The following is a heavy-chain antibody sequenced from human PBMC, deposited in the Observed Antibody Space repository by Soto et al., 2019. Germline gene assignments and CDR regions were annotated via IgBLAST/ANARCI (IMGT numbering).Heavy chain of an antibody. CDR3: ASRGSSGPF. CDR2: ISLSGNT. Sequence: PSETLSLTSAVSGGSITNTDWWTWVRQPPGMGLEWVGDISLSGNTNYNPSLEGRAAISLDKSRNQFSLILNSVSAADTAVYYCASRGSSGPFWGQGPLVTVSS. D-gene: IGHD3-22*01. J-gene: IGHJ4*02. V-gene: IGHV4-4*02. CDR1: GGSITNTDW.